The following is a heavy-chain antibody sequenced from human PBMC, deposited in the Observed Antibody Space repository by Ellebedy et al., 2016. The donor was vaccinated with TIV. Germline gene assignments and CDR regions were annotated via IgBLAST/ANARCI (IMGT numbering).Heavy chain of an antibody. Sequence: ASVKVSXXASGYTFTSYGISWVRQAPGQGLEWMGWISAYNGNTNYAQKLQGRVTMTTDTSTSTAYMELSSLRSEDTAVYYCARPLAARRYHYYYGMDVWGQGTTVTVSS. CDR3: ARPLAARRYHYYYGMDV. CDR1: GYTFTSYG. J-gene: IGHJ6*02. V-gene: IGHV1-18*04. CDR2: ISAYNGNT. D-gene: IGHD6-6*01.